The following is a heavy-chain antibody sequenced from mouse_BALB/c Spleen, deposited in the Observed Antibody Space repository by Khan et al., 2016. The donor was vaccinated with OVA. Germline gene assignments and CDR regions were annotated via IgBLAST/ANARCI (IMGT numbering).Heavy chain of an antibody. D-gene: IGHD4-1*01. Sequence: EVQLVESGGDLVKPGGSLKLSCAASGFTFSSYSMSWVRQTPDKRLEWVASISSGGDYTYYPDSVKGRFTISRDNAKNTLYLQMSDLKSEDTAMYYCAYHLTGTAAYWGQGTLVTVSA. CDR3: AYHLTGTAAY. V-gene: IGHV5-6*01. CDR1: GFTFSSYS. J-gene: IGHJ3*01. CDR2: ISSGGDYT.